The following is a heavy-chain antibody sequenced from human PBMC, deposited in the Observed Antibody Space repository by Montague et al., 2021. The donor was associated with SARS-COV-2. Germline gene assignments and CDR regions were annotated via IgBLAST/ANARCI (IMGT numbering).Heavy chain of an antibody. CDR3: ARGGGSGYRYYLDY. D-gene: IGHD3-22*01. V-gene: IGHV4-59*01. CDR1: GGSISSYY. Sequence: SETLSLTCTVSGGSISSYYWNWIRQPPGKGLEWIGYIYYSGRTNYSPSLKSRVTISVDTSKNQFSLKLSSVTAADTAVYYCARGGGSGYRYYLDYWGQGSLVTVSS. J-gene: IGHJ4*02. CDR2: IYYSGRT.